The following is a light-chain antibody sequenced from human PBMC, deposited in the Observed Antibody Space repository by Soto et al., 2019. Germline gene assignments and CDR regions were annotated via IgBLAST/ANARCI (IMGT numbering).Light chain of an antibody. Sequence: NFMLTQPHSVSESPGKTVTISCTRSSGSIASNYVQWYQQRPGSAPTTVIYEDRRRPSGVPDRFSGSFDSSSNSASLTISGLKTEDEADYYCQSYDGSNHPHVVFGGGTKVTVL. CDR2: EDR. V-gene: IGLV6-57*04. J-gene: IGLJ2*01. CDR3: QSYDGSNHPHVV. CDR1: SGSIASNY.